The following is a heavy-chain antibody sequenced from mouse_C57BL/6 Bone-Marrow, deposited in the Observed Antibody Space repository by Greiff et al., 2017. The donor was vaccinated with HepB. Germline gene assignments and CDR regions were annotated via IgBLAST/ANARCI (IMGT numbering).Heavy chain of an antibody. CDR2: IDPEKGDT. D-gene: IGHD2-3*01. CDR1: GFNIKDDY. Sequence: EVQLQQSGAELVRPGASVKLSCTASGFNIKDDYMHWVKQRPEQGLEWIGWIDPEKGDTEYASKFQGKATITADTSSNTAYLQLSSLTSEDTAVYYCTTSGYYMDYWGQGTSVTVSS. J-gene: IGHJ4*01. V-gene: IGHV14-4*01. CDR3: TTSGYYMDY.